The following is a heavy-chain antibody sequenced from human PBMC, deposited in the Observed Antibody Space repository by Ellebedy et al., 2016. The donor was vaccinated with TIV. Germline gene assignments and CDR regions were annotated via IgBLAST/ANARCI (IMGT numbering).Heavy chain of an antibody. J-gene: IGHJ6*02. Sequence: GGSLRLXXAASGFTFSGYAMSWVRQAPGKGLEWASSISYNSDRTYYADSVKGRFTISRDNSKNTLYLQMNSRRVKDTAVYYCARKSPYDMDVWGQGTTVTVSS. CDR2: ISYNSDRT. CDR1: GFTFSGYA. CDR3: ARKSPYDMDV. V-gene: IGHV3-23*01.